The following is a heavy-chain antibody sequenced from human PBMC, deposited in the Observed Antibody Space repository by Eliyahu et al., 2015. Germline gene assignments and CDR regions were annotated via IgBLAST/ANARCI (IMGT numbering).Heavy chain of an antibody. CDR2: ISWNSGNI. Sequence: EVQLVESGGGLVQPGRSLRLSCAASGFSFXDXAMXWVRQAPGKGLEWVSSISWNSGNIGYADSVKGRFTISRDNAKKSLYLQVNSLRTEDAALYYCVKDIGAGCNSQSCADLFFFYGMDVWGQGTTVTVSS. CDR1: GFSFXDXA. CDR3: VKDIGAGCNSQSCADLFFFYGMDV. J-gene: IGHJ6*02. D-gene: IGHD2/OR15-2a*01. V-gene: IGHV3-9*01.